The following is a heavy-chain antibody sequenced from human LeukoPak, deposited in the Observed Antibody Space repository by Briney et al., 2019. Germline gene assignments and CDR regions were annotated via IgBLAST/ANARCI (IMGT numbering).Heavy chain of an antibody. CDR1: GGSISSHY. D-gene: IGHD3-22*01. V-gene: IGHV4-59*11. J-gene: IGHJ4*02. CDR2: IYYSGST. Sequence: SETLSLTCTVSGGSISSHYWSWIRQSPGKRLEWIGYIYYSGSTNYNPSLKSRVTISVDTSKNQFSLRLSSVTAADTTVYYCARGGGDNSGYYLDYWGQGILVTVSS. CDR3: ARGGGDNSGYYLDY.